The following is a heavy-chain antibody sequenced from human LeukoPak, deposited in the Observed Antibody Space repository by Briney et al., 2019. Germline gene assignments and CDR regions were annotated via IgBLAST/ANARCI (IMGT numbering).Heavy chain of an antibody. CDR3: AKDGKTRNWNYFQAKAVD. CDR1: GFTFDDYA. V-gene: IGHV3-9*01. D-gene: IGHD1-7*01. Sequence: GRSLRLSCAASGFTFDDYAMHWVRQAPGKGLEWVSGISWNSGSIGYADSVKGRFTISRDNAKNSLYLQVNSLRAEDTAIYYCAKDGKTRNWNYFQAKAVDWGQGTLVTVSS. CDR2: ISWNSGSI. J-gene: IGHJ4*02.